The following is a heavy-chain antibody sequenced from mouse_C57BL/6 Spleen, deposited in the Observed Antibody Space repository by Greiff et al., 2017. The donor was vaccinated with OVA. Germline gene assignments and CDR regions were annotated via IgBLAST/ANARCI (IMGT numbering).Heavy chain of an antibody. Sequence: QVQLQQPGAELVMPGASVKLSCKASGYTFTSYWMHWVKQRPGQGLEWIGEIDPSDSYTNYNQKFKGKSTLTVDKSSSTAYMQLSSLTSEDSAVEYCVYYGNYHFAYWGQGTLVTVSA. J-gene: IGHJ3*01. CDR2: IDPSDSYT. CDR1: GYTFTSYW. D-gene: IGHD2-1*01. CDR3: VYYGNYHFAY. V-gene: IGHV1-69*01.